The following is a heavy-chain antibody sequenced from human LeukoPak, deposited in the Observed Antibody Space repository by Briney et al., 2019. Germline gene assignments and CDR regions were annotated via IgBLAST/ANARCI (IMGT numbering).Heavy chain of an antibody. CDR3: ASASGSYRPRRPAVLPDL. CDR2: IIPIFGTA. CDR1: GGTFSSYA. V-gene: IGHV1-69*13. D-gene: IGHD1-26*01. Sequence: SVKVSCKASGGTFSSYAISWVRQAPGQGLEWMGGIIPIFGTANYAQKFEGRVTITADESTSTAYMELSSLRSEDTAVYYCASASGSYRPRRPAVLPDLWGRGTLVTVSS. J-gene: IGHJ2*01.